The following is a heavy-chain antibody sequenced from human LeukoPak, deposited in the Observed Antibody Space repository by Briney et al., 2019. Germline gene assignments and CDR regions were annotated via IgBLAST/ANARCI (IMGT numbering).Heavy chain of an antibody. J-gene: IGHJ3*02. CDR2: ITGGGTFT. Sequence: GGSVRLSCEASGFSFSHHSMGWVRLAPGKGLEWVSSITGGGTFTFYADSVKGRFTVSRDNANNLLFLQLHSLRADDTAIYYCVTGDNPDYTWENHRLDAFDIWGQGTMVTVSS. V-gene: IGHV3-21*01. CDR1: GFSFSHHS. CDR3: VTGDNPDYTWENHRLDAFDI. D-gene: IGHD3-16*01.